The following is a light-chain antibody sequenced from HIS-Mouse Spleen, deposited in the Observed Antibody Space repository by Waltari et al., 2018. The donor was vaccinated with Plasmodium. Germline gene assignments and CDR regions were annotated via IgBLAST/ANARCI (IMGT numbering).Light chain of an antibody. CDR1: RSNVGGYNS. CDR2: EVS. Sequence: QSALTQPPSASGSPGQSVTIPCTGTRSNVGGYNSVSCYQQHPGKAPKLMIYEVSKRPSGVPDRFSGSKSGNTASLTVSGLQAEDEADYYCSSYAGSNNLVFGGGTKLTVL. V-gene: IGLV2-8*01. J-gene: IGLJ2*01. CDR3: SSYAGSNNLV.